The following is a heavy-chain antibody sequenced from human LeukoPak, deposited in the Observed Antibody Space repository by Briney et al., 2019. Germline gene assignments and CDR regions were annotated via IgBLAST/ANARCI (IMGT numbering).Heavy chain of an antibody. CDR3: AEVGSGYDPAYFDY. D-gene: IGHD5-12*01. Sequence: GGSLRLSCAASGFAFSYYSLSWVRQAPGKGLEWVAVISYDGSNKYYADSVKGRFTISRDNSKNTLYLQMNSLRAEDTAVYYCAEVGSGYDPAYFDYWGQGTLVTVSS. CDR1: GFAFSYYS. J-gene: IGHJ4*02. CDR2: ISYDGSNK. V-gene: IGHV3-30-3*02.